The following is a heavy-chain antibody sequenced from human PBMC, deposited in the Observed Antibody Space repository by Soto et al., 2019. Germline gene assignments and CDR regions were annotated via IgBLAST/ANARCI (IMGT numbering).Heavy chain of an antibody. CDR3: ARSSISGTFYYYY. J-gene: IGHJ4*02. Sequence: GASVKVSCKASGYTFTDNGVSWMRQAPGQGLEWMGWINPNNGNTKYAQNFQGRVTMTTDTSTSTAYVELRSLRSDDTAMYYCARSSISGTFYYYYWGQGTLVTVSS. CDR2: INPNNGNT. CDR1: GYTFTDNG. V-gene: IGHV1-18*01. D-gene: IGHD3-10*01.